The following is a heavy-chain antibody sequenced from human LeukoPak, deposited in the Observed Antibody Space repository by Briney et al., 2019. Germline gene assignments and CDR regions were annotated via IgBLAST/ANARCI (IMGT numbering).Heavy chain of an antibody. CDR1: GYTFTSYA. V-gene: IGHV7-4-1*02. Sequence: ASVKVSCKASGYTFTSYAMNWVRQAPEQGLEWMGWINTNTGNPTYAQGFTGRFVFSLDTSVSTAYLQISSLKAEDTAVYYCARDRWVYPQSVAYYYDSSGYWAYWGQGTLVTVSS. D-gene: IGHD3-22*01. J-gene: IGHJ4*02. CDR2: INTNTGNP. CDR3: ARDRWVYPQSVAYYYDSSGYWAY.